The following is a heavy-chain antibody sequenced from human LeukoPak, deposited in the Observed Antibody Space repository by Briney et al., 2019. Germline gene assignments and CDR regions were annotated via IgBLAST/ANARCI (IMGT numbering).Heavy chain of an antibody. CDR2: IYYSGST. V-gene: IGHV4-59*01. CDR3: ARDSYGYNYMDV. D-gene: IGHD5-18*01. J-gene: IGHJ6*03. Sequence: PSETLSLTCTVSGGSISSYYWSWIRQPPGKGLEWIGYIYYSGSTNYNPSLKSRVTISVDTSKNQFSLKLSSVTAADTAVYYCARDSYGYNYMDVWGKGTTVTASS. CDR1: GGSISSYY.